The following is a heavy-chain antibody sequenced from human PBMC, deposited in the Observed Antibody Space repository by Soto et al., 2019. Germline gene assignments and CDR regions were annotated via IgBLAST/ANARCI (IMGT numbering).Heavy chain of an antibody. D-gene: IGHD5-18*01. V-gene: IGHV1-69*06. Sequence: QVQLVQSGAEVKKPGSSVKVSCKASGGTFSSYAISWVRQAPGQGLEWMGGIIPIFGTANYAQKFQGRGTITADKSTSTAYMELSSLRSEDTAVYYCARDVGDTAMVTGYFDYWGQGTLVTVSS. CDR2: IIPIFGTA. J-gene: IGHJ4*02. CDR3: ARDVGDTAMVTGYFDY. CDR1: GGTFSSYA.